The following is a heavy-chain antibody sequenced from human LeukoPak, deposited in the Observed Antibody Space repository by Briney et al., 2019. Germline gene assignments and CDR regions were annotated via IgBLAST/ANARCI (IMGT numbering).Heavy chain of an antibody. V-gene: IGHV3-49*04. D-gene: IGHD3-10*01. CDR3: SRGSTYYYGSGNDY. CDR1: GFTFNSYS. J-gene: IGHJ4*02. CDR2: IGRKAYGGTA. Sequence: PGRSLRLSCTASGFTFNSYSMTWVRQAPGKGLEWVGFIGRKAYGGTAKYAASVKGRFTISRDDSKSIAYLEMNSLRTEDTAVYYCSRGSTYYYGSGNDYWGQGTLVTVSS.